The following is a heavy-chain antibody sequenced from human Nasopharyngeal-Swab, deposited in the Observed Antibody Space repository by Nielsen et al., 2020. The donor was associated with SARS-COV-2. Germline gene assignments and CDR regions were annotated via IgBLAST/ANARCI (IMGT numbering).Heavy chain of an antibody. D-gene: IGHD5-18*01. Sequence: WVRQAPGQGLEWMGRINPNSGGTNYAQKFQGRVTMTRNTSISTAYMELSSLRSEDTAVYYCARGRGYSSFLGYWGQGTLVTVSS. J-gene: IGHJ4*02. CDR3: ARGRGYSSFLGY. CDR2: INPNSGGT. V-gene: IGHV1-8*01.